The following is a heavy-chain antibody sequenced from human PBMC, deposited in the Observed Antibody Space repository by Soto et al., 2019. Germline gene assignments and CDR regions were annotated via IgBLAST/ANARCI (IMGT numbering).Heavy chain of an antibody. CDR3: VSKLGPYYGGLDV. CDR1: EDSSTNNHR. D-gene: IGHD3-10*01. V-gene: IGHV4-4*02. J-gene: IGHJ6*02. CDR2: IYHTGFG. Sequence: QTQLRESGPGLVKPSGTLSLTCMVYEDSSTNNHRWSWVRQPQGQGPELIGEIYHTGFGNYNPSLESRVAFSVDKSTSQFTLSLTSVTYADTAVYYGVSKLGPYYGGLDVWVQGPKVTVSS.